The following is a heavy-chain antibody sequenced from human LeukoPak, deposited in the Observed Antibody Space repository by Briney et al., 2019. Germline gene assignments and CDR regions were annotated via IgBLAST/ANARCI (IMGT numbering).Heavy chain of an antibody. D-gene: IGHD1-26*01. V-gene: IGHV3-23*01. CDR3: AKDPDLIIVGASEEVDY. CDR1: GFTVSSNY. Sequence: PGGALRLSCAASGFTVSSNYMSWVRQAPGRGLEWVSAISGSGGSTYYADSVKGRFTISRDNSKNTLYLQMNSLRAEDTAVYYCAKDPDLIIVGASEEVDYWGQGTLVTVSS. CDR2: ISGSGGST. J-gene: IGHJ4*02.